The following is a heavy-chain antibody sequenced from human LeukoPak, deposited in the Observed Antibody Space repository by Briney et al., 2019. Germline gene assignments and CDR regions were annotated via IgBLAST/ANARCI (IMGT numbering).Heavy chain of an antibody. CDR3: ARDRGYLL. CDR1: GGYISSYY. Sequence: PSETLSITCPVSGGYISSYYWSWIRKRTGKGLEWIGYIYYSGSTNYNPSLKSRVTISVDTSKNQFSLKLSSVTAADTAVYYCARDRGYLLWGQGTLVTVSS. J-gene: IGHJ4*02. D-gene: IGHD3-22*01. CDR2: IYYSGST. V-gene: IGHV4-59*01.